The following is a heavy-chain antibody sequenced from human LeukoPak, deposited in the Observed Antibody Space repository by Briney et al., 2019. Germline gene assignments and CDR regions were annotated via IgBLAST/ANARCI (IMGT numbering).Heavy chain of an antibody. J-gene: IGHJ4*02. Sequence: GTSLRLSCAASGFTFSNFGFHWVRQAPGKGLEWVAVIFYDGSRKFYADSVKCRFTISRDTSKNTLYLQLNSLRAEDTAVYYCARDDSATYYNLAYWGQGTPVTVSS. V-gene: IGHV3-33*01. CDR3: ARDDSATYYNLAY. CDR1: GFTFSNFG. CDR2: IFYDGSRK. D-gene: IGHD3-10*01.